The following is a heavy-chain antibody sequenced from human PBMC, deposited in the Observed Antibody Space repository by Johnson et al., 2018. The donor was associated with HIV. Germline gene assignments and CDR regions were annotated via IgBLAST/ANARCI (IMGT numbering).Heavy chain of an antibody. CDR2: ISSGGSNI. J-gene: IGHJ3*02. Sequence: QVQLVESGGGLVKPGGSLRLSCEASGFSFGDYYMTWIRQAPGKGLEWVSYISSGGSNIKYADSVKGRFTISRDNGRKSLYLLMNSLRVDDTAVYYCAREYGMGGGNSFVSDAFDIWGQGTMVTVSS. V-gene: IGHV3-11*04. CDR1: GFSFGDYY. CDR3: AREYGMGGGNSFVSDAFDI. D-gene: IGHD4-23*01.